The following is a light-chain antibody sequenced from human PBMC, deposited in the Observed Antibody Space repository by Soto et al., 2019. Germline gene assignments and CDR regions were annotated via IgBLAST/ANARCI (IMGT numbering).Light chain of an antibody. CDR2: TAS. CDR1: QGISSY. J-gene: IGKJ5*01. V-gene: IGKV1-9*01. Sequence: DVRLTQSPSFLSASVGDRVTITCRASQGISSYLAWYQQKPGQAPKLLIYTASTLQSGVPSRFSGSGSGTEFTLTISSLQPEDFATYYCQHLNSFPITFGQGTRLEIK. CDR3: QHLNSFPIT.